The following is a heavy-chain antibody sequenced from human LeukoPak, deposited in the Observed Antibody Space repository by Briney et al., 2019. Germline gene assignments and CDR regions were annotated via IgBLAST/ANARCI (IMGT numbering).Heavy chain of an antibody. CDR1: GFIFSDYA. Sequence: PGGSLRLSCVASGFIFSDYAMNWVRQAPGKGLQWVSSISGPGGNTYYADSVRGRFTISRDNSKNTLYLQMTSLRAEETALYRCAKSERGYSDGDFAYWGQGTLVTVSS. V-gene: IGHV3-23*01. CDR3: AKSERGYSDGDFAY. D-gene: IGHD5-18*01. CDR2: ISGPGGNT. J-gene: IGHJ4*02.